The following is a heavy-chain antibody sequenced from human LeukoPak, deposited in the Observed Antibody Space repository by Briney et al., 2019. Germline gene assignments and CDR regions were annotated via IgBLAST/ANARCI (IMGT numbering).Heavy chain of an antibody. CDR2: INPSGGST. Sequence: ASVKVSCKASGYTFTSYYMHWVRQAPGQGLEWMGIINPSGGSTSYAQKFQGRVTMTRDTSTSTVYMELSSLRSEDTAVYYCARDSVQSLGYYDSSGSSGGYWGQGTLVTVSS. D-gene: IGHD3-22*01. CDR1: GYTFTSYY. V-gene: IGHV1-46*01. CDR3: ARDSVQSLGYYDSSGSSGGY. J-gene: IGHJ4*02.